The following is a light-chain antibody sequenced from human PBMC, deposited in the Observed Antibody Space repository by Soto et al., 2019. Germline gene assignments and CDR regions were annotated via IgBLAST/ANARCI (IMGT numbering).Light chain of an antibody. CDR2: DVS. V-gene: IGLV2-14*01. CDR1: SSDVGGYNY. J-gene: IGLJ2*01. CDR3: SSYTSSSTRPV. Sequence: QSALTQPASVSGSPGQSITISCTGTSSDVGGYNYVSWYQQHPDKAPKLMIYDVSNRPSGVSNRFSGSKSGNTASLTISGLQAEDEADYYCSSYTSSSTRPVFGGGTKVTVL.